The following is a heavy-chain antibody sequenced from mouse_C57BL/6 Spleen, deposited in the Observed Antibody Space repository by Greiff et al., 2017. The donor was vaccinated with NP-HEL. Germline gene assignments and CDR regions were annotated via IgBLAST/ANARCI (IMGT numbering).Heavy chain of an antibody. V-gene: IGHV2-5*01. CDR3: AKTITTVASGAMDY. Sequence: QVQLQQSGPGLVQPSQSLSITCTVSGFSLTSYGVHWVRQSPGKGLEWLGVIWRGGSTDYNAAFMSRLSITKDNSKSQVFFKMNSLQADDTDIYYCAKTITTVASGAMDYWGQGTSVTVSS. CDR2: IWRGGST. J-gene: IGHJ4*01. CDR1: GFSLTSYG. D-gene: IGHD1-1*01.